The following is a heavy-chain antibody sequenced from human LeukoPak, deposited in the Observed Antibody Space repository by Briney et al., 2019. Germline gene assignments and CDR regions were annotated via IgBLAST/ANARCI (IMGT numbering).Heavy chain of an antibody. CDR2: IYYSGST. V-gene: IGHV4-30-4*08. Sequence: KPSETLSLTCSVSGGSISSGDYYWIWIRQPPGKGLEWIGYIYYSGSTYYYPSLKSRVTISVDTSKNQFSLKLSSVTAADTAVYYCAREVYYDSSGLNAFDIWGQGSMVTVSS. CDR3: AREVYYDSSGLNAFDI. D-gene: IGHD3-22*01. J-gene: IGHJ3*02. CDR1: GGSISSGDYY.